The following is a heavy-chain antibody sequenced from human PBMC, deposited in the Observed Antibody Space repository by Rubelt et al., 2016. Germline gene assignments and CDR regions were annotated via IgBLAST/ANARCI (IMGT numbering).Heavy chain of an antibody. V-gene: IGHV3-11*01. D-gene: IGHD6-6*01. J-gene: IGHJ6*02. CDR2: ISSSGSTI. CDR3: ARARPYSSSSGDYYYYGMDV. Sequence: PGGSLRLSCAASGFTFSDYYMSWIRQAPGKGLEWVSYISSSGSTIYYADSVKGRFTISRDNAKNSLYLQMNSLRAEDTAVYYCARARPYSSSSGDYYYYGMDVWGQGTTVTVSS. CDR1: GFTFSDYY.